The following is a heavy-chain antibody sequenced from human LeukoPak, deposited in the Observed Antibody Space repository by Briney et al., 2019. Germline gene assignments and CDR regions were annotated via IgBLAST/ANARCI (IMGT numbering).Heavy chain of an antibody. J-gene: IGHJ4*02. V-gene: IGHV3-23*01. CDR2: ISTSGGST. CDR1: GFTFSSYG. CDR3: AKEGRIRLWFEDYFDY. Sequence: GGSLRLSCAASGFTFSSYGMAWVRQAPGKGLEWVSGISTSGGSTYYADSVEGRFTISRDNSKNTLYLQMNSLRAEDTAVYYCAKEGRIRLWFEDYFDYWGQGTLVTVSS. D-gene: IGHD5-18*01.